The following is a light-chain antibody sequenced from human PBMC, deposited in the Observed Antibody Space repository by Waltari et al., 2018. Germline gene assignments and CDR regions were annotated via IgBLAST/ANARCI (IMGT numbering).Light chain of an antibody. Sequence: QSALTQPASVSGSPGQSITISCTGTGSDVGGYDYVSSYQRHPGKVPKVMIYDVKKRPSGVSVRFSGSKSGYTASLTISGLQAQDEADYYCSSYTSSRAIFVFGIGTKVTVL. CDR3: SSYTSSRAIFV. CDR1: GSDVGGYDY. V-gene: IGLV2-14*01. CDR2: DVK. J-gene: IGLJ1*01.